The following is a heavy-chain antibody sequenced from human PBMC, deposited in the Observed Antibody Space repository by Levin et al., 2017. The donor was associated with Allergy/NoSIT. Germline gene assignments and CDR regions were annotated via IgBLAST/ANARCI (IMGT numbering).Heavy chain of an antibody. CDR1: GFTFSSYS. D-gene: IGHD3-10*01. CDR2: ISSSSSTI. V-gene: IGHV3-48*01. CDR3: AREGVRGSFKLHYYYYGMDV. J-gene: IGHJ6*02. Sequence: PGGSLRLSCAASGFTFSSYSMNWVRQAPGKGLEWVSYISSSSSTIYYADSVKGRFTISRDNAKNSLYLQMNSLRAEDTAVYYCAREGVRGSFKLHYYYYGMDVWGQGTTVTVSS.